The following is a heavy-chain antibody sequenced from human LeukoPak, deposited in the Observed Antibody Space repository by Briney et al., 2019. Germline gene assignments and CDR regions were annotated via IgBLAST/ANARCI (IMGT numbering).Heavy chain of an antibody. J-gene: IGHJ4*02. V-gene: IGHV7-4-1*02. Sequence: ASVKVPCKPSGYTFTDYAINWVRQAPGQGLEYMGWVNTNTGNPTYAQGFTGQFVFSSDSSVSTAYLQITSLKADDSAIYFCASCNDSSGYFAYWGQGTLVTVSS. CDR2: VNTNTGNP. CDR1: GYTFTDYA. D-gene: IGHD3-22*01. CDR3: ASCNDSSGYFAY.